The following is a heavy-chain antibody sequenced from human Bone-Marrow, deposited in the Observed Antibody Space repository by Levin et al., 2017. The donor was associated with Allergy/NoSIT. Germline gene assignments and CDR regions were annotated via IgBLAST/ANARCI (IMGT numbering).Heavy chain of an antibody. V-gene: IGHV1-24*01. CDR1: GDTLSKLS. J-gene: IGHJ5*01. D-gene: IGHD2-21*02. CDR3: ATVTAPNWFDS. Sequence: ASVKVSCKVSGDTLSKLSISWVRQAPGKGLEWMGGFDPEDGEMIYAQKLQGRVTMTEDTSTDTANMELTSLRSEDTAIYYCATVTAPNWFDSWGQGTLVTVSS. CDR2: FDPEDGEM.